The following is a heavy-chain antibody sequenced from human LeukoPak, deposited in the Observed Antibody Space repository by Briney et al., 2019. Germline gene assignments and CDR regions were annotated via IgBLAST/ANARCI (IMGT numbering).Heavy chain of an antibody. J-gene: IGHJ3*02. CDR1: GGSISSYY. CDR2: IYYSGST. Sequence: SETLSLTCTVSGGSISSYYWSWIRQPPGKRLEWLGYIYYSGSTSYNPSLKSRVTISVDTSKNQISLKLSSVTAADTAVYYCARDLGVMVRAFDIWGQGTMVTVSS. CDR3: ARDLGVMVRAFDI. D-gene: IGHD5-18*01. V-gene: IGHV4-59*01.